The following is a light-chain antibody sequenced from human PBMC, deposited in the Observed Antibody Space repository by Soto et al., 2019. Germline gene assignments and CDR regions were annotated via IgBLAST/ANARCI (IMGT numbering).Light chain of an antibody. CDR1: QTISTW. V-gene: IGKV1-5*01. CDR2: DAS. J-gene: IGKJ1*01. CDR3: QQYTNTNNPWM. Sequence: DIQMTQSPSSVSASVGDRVSITCRASQTISTWMAWYQQKPGKAPKLLVYDASTLQSGVASRFSGSGSGTEFTLIISGLQPDDSATYYCQQYTNTNNPWMFGQGTKVDI.